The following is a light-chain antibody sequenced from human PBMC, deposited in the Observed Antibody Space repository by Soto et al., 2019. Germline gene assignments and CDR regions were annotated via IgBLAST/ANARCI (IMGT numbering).Light chain of an antibody. CDR2: DSN. CDR3: GTWDSSLSALL. J-gene: IGLJ2*01. CDR1: NSNIGSNY. V-gene: IGLV1-51*01. Sequence: QSVLTQPPSVSAAPGQKVTISCSGSNSNIGSNYVSWYQQLPGTAPKLLIYDSNKRPSGIPDRFSGSKSGTSATLGITGLQTGDEAEYYCGTWDSSLSALLFGGGTKLTVL.